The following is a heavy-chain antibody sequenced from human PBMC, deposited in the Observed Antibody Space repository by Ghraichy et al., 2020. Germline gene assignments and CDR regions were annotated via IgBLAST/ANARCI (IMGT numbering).Heavy chain of an antibody. CDR1: GFTFSSYS. D-gene: IGHD4-17*01. J-gene: IGHJ6*02. Sequence: GGSLRLSCAASGFTFSSYSMNWVRQAPGKGLEWVSYISSSSSTIYYADSVKGRFTISRDNAKNSLYLQMNSLIDEDTAVYYCARDGYGDYPSVWGQGTTFTVSS. CDR2: ISSSSSTI. CDR3: ARDGYGDYPSV. V-gene: IGHV3-48*02.